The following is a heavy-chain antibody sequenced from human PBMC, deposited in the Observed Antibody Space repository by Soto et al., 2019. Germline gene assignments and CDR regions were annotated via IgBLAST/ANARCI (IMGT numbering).Heavy chain of an antibody. J-gene: IGHJ3*02. CDR3: ARGSQDYYGSGSYDAFDI. V-gene: IGHV1-8*01. CDR2: MNPNSGNT. Sequence: ASVKVSCKASGYTFTSYDINWVRQATGQGLEWMGWMNPNSGNTGYAQKFQGRVTMTRNTSISTAYMELSSLRSEDTAVYYCARGSQDYYGSGSYDAFDIWGQGTMVTVSS. CDR1: GYTFTSYD. D-gene: IGHD3-10*01.